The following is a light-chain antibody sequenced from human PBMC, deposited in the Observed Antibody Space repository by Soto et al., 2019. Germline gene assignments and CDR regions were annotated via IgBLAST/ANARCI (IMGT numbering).Light chain of an antibody. Sequence: QSALTQPASVSGSPGQSITISCNGNSSDIGGYNFVSWYHKHPGKAPKLLIYAVTNRPSGIPDRFSGSKSGNTASLTISGLQAEDEADYYCASYTTSTTLVFGGGTKLTVL. J-gene: IGLJ2*01. CDR2: AVT. CDR3: ASYTTSTTLV. CDR1: SSDIGGYNF. V-gene: IGLV2-14*01.